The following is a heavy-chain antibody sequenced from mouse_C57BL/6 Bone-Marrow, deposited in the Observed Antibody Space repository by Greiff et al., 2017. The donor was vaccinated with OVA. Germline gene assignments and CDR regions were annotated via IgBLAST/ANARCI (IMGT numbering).Heavy chain of an antibody. CDR2: IDPNSGGT. D-gene: IGHD1-1*01. CDR3: ARVGTTVDWYFDV. V-gene: IGHV1-72*01. Sequence: VQLQQPGAELVKPGASVKLSCKASGYTFTSYWMHWVKQRPGRGLEWIGRIDPNSGGTKYNEKFKSKATLTVDKPSSTAYMQLSSLTSEDSAVDYCARVGTTVDWYFDVWGTGTTVTVSS. J-gene: IGHJ1*03. CDR1: GYTFTSYW.